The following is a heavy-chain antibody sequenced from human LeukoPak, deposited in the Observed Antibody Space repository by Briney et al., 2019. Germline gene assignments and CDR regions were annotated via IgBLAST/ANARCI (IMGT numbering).Heavy chain of an antibody. J-gene: IGHJ4*02. Sequence: GGSLRLSCAASGFTFSSYAMSWVRQAPGKGLEWVSAISGSGGSTYYADSVKGRFTISRDNSKNTLYLQMNSLRAEGTAVYYCARYSSSWYSPFDYWGQGTLVTVSS. D-gene: IGHD6-13*01. V-gene: IGHV3-23*01. CDR3: ARYSSSWYSPFDY. CDR1: GFTFSSYA. CDR2: ISGSGGST.